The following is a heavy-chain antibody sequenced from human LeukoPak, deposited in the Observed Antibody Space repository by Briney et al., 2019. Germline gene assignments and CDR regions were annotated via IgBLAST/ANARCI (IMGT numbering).Heavy chain of an antibody. Sequence: PGGSLRLSCAASGFTVSSNYMSWVRQAPGKGLEWVSVIYSGGSTYYADSVKGRFTISRDNSKNTLYLQMNSLRAEDTAVYYCAKDGNYGDYDPTIAWGQGTLVTVSS. J-gene: IGHJ5*02. CDR3: AKDGNYGDYDPTIA. CDR2: IYSGGST. D-gene: IGHD4-17*01. V-gene: IGHV3-53*01. CDR1: GFTVSSNY.